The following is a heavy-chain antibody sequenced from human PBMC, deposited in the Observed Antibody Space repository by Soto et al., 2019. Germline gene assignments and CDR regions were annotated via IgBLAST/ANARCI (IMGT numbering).Heavy chain of an antibody. CDR1: GFTFSSNP. D-gene: IGHD1-1*01. Sequence: GGSLRLSCDTSGFTFSSNPMSWVRQAPGKGLEWVSSINENGRSTSYADSVKGRFTVSSDNSKNTVYLQMNSLRAEETAIYYCAKKQRVEAWKDRFDYWGQGVPVTVSS. J-gene: IGHJ4*02. V-gene: IGHV3-23*01. CDR3: AKKQRVEAWKDRFDY. CDR2: INENGRST.